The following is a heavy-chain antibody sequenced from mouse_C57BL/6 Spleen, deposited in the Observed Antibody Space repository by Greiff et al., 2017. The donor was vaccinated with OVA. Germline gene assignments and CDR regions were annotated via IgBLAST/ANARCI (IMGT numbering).Heavy chain of an antibody. V-gene: IGHV6-6*01. CDR2: IRNKANNHAT. D-gene: IGHD1-1*01. Sequence: EVKVEESGGGLVQPGGSMKLSCAAPGFTFSDAWMDWVRQSPEKGLEWVAEIRNKANNHATYYAESVKGRFTISRDDSKSSVYLQMNSLRAEDTGIYYCTHITTVVATDYYAMDYWGQGTSVTVSS. J-gene: IGHJ4*01. CDR1: GFTFSDAW. CDR3: THITTVVATDYYAMDY.